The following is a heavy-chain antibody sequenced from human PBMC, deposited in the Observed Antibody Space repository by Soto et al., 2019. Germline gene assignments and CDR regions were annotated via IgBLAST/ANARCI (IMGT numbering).Heavy chain of an antibody. Sequence: SATLSLTCAVYGGSFSGYYWSWIRQPPGKGLEWIGEINHSGSTNYNPSLKSRVTISVDTSKNQFSLKLSSVTAADTAVYYCARDRYYDYYYGMDVWGQGTTVTVSS. CDR2: INHSGST. CDR1: GGSFSGYY. J-gene: IGHJ6*02. CDR3: ARDRYYDYYYGMDV. V-gene: IGHV4-34*01.